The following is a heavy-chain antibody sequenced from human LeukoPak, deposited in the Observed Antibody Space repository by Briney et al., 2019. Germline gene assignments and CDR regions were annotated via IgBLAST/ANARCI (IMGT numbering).Heavy chain of an antibody. CDR2: INSNSGGT. CDR1: GYTFTGYY. V-gene: IGHV1-2*02. CDR3: ARIAVAGSYYFDY. J-gene: IGHJ4*02. Sequence: ASVKVSCKASGYTFTGYYMHWVRQAPGQGLEWMGWINSNSGGTNYAQKFQGRVTMTRDTSISTAYMELSRLRSDDTAVYYCARIAVAGSYYFDYWGQGTLVTVSS. D-gene: IGHD6-19*01.